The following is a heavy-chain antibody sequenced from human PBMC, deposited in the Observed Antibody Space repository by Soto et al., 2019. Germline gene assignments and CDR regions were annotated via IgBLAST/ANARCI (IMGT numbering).Heavy chain of an antibody. D-gene: IGHD2-2*01. J-gene: IGHJ6*02. CDR2: ISFDGSSN. CDR1: GFTFTNHG. Sequence: GGSLRLSCAASGFTFTNHGMHWVRQAPGKGLVWVAIISFDGSSNSYIDSVKGRFTISRDNSMNTVYLQMNRLRAEDTAVYYCAKDGGYCSSTSCWSYGMDVWGRGTTVTVSS. CDR3: AKDGGYCSSTSCWSYGMDV. V-gene: IGHV3-30*18.